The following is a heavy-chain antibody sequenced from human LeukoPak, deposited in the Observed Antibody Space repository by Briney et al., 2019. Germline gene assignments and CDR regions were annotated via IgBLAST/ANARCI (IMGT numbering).Heavy chain of an antibody. CDR1: GFTFSSYS. D-gene: IGHD3-10*01. CDR3: ARVDYYYGSGSYFHLFDY. J-gene: IGHJ4*02. V-gene: IGHV3-48*01. CDR2: ISSSSSTI. Sequence: RGSLRLSCAASGFTFSSYSMNWVRQAPGKGLEWVSYISSSSSTIYYADSVKGRFTISRDNAKNSLYLRMNSLRAEDTAVYYRARVDYYYGSGSYFHLFDYWGQGTLVTVSS.